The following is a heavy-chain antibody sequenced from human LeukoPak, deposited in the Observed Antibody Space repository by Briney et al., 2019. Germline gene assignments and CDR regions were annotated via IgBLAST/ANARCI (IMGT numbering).Heavy chain of an antibody. CDR1: GFTLSKYG. J-gene: IGHJ4*02. CDR2: ISKSGDIT. V-gene: IGHV3-23*01. CDR3: ATEGFYY. Sequence: GGSLRLSCVASGFTLSKYGMKWVRQAAGKGLEYVSGISKSGDITHYVDSVKGRFTISRDNSKDTLYFQMNSLRAEDTALYYCATEGFYYWGPGTLVTVSS.